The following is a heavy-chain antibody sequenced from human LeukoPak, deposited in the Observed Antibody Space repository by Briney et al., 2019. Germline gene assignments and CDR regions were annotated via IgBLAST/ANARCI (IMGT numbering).Heavy chain of an antibody. CDR3: ARGYCTGGVCPDGFDI. V-gene: IGHV4-61*01. CDR1: GGSLSSGIYY. J-gene: IGHJ3*02. D-gene: IGHD2-8*02. CDR2: IYYSGST. Sequence: SETLSLTCTVSGGSLSSGIYYWSWIRQPPGKGLEWIGYIYYSGSTNYNPSLKGRVTMSVETSKNQFSLKVTSVNAADTAVYYCARGYCTGGVCPDGFDIWGQGTMVTVSS.